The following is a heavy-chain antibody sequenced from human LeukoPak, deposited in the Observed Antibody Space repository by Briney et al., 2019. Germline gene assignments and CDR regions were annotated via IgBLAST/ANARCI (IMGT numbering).Heavy chain of an antibody. Sequence: GGSLRLSCAASGFTFSSYVMHWVRQAPGKGLEWVAVMSYDGNNKYYADSVKGRSTISRDNSKNTLYLQMNSLRAEDTAVYYCARPYSSGWSLPFDYWGQGTLVTVSS. V-gene: IGHV3-30*04. CDR1: GFTFSSYV. CDR3: ARPYSSGWSLPFDY. D-gene: IGHD6-19*01. J-gene: IGHJ4*02. CDR2: MSYDGNNK.